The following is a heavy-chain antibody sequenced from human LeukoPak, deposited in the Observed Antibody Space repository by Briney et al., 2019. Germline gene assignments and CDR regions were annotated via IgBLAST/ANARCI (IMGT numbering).Heavy chain of an antibody. V-gene: IGHV1-69*06. CDR2: IIPIFGTA. CDR1: GGTFSSYA. CDR3: ARHKENLYSSSWYPDYYYYYMDV. D-gene: IGHD6-13*01. Sequence: SVKVSCKASGGTFSSYAISWVRQAPGQGLEWMGGIIPIFGTANYAQKFQGRVTITADKSTSTAYMELSSLRSEDTAVYYCARHKENLYSSSWYPDYYYYYMDVWGKGTTVTVSS. J-gene: IGHJ6*03.